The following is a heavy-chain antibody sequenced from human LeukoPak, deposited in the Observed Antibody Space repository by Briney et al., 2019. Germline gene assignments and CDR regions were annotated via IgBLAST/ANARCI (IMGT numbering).Heavy chain of an antibody. CDR1: GFTFGDYA. J-gene: IGHJ4*02. CDR3: ARGGVYWNYFDY. CDR2: IKQDGSEK. D-gene: IGHD2-8*02. Sequence: GGSLRLSCTASGFTFGDYAMSWVRQAPGKGLEWVANIKQDGSEKYYVDSVKGRFTISRDNAKNSLYLQMNSLRAEDTAVYYCARGGVYWNYFDYWGQGTLVTVSS. V-gene: IGHV3-7*01.